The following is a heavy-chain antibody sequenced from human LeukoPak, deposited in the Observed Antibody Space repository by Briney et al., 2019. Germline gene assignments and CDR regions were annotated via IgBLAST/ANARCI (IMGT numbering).Heavy chain of an antibody. CDR2: ISAYNGNT. J-gene: IGHJ6*02. D-gene: IGHD6-19*01. Sequence: GASVKVSCKASGYTFTSYGISWVRQAPGQGLEWMGWISAYNGNTNYAQKLQGRVTMTTDTSTSTAYMELRSLRSDDTAVYYCAREPYSSGWSYYYGMDVWGQGTTVTVSS. V-gene: IGHV1-18*01. CDR3: AREPYSSGWSYYYGMDV. CDR1: GYTFTSYG.